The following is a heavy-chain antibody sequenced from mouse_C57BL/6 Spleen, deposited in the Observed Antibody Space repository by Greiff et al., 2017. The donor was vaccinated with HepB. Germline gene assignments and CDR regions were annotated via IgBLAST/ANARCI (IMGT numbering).Heavy chain of an antibody. CDR3: TRRYDGSSYYLDY. D-gene: IGHD1-1*01. V-gene: IGHV1-15*01. CDR1: GYTFTDYE. J-gene: IGHJ2*01. Sequence: QVQLQQSGAELVRPGASVTLSCKASGYTFTDYEMHWVKQTPVHGLEWIGAIDPETGGTAYNQKFKGKAILTADKSSSTAYMELRSLTSEDSAVYYCTRRYDGSSYYLDYWGQGTTLTVSS. CDR2: IDPETGGT.